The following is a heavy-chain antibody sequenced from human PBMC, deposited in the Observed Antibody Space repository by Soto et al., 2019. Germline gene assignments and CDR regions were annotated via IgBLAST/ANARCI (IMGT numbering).Heavy chain of an antibody. V-gene: IGHV4-39*01. J-gene: IGHJ6*02. Sequence: SETLSLTCTVSGASISGSRYYWGWIRQPPGKGLEWIGSFYYSGNTYYNPSLKSRVTISVDTSKNQFSLRLSSVTAADTAVYYCVRQASYEILTGYYENGLDVWGQGTTVTVSS. CDR2: FYYSGNT. CDR1: GASISGSRYY. D-gene: IGHD3-9*01. CDR3: VRQASYEILTGYYENGLDV.